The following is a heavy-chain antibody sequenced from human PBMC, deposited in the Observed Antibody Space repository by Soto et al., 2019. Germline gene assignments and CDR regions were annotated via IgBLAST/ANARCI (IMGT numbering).Heavy chain of an antibody. CDR2: ISWNSGSI. J-gene: IGHJ5*02. Sequence: SLRLSCAASGFTFDDYAMHWVRQAPGKGLEWVSGISWNSGSIGYADSVKGRFTISRDNAKNSLYLQMNSLRAEDTALYYCAKDRGSGSSHFVVGFDPWGQGTLVTVSS. CDR3: AKDRGSGSSHFVVGFDP. D-gene: IGHD3-10*01. V-gene: IGHV3-9*01. CDR1: GFTFDDYA.